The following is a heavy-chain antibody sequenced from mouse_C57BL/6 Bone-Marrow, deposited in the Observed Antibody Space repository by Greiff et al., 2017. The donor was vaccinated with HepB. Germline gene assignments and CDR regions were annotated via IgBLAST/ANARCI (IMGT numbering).Heavy chain of an antibody. V-gene: IGHV5-6*01. D-gene: IGHD2-4*01. CDR2: ISSGGSYT. CDR3: ARHPMITPHYYAMDY. Sequence: EVQRVESGGDLVKPGGSLKLSCAASGFTFSSYGMSWVRQTPDKRLEWVATISSGGSYTYYPDSVKGRFTISRDNAKNTLYLQMSSLKSEDTAMYYCARHPMITPHYYAMDYWGQGTSVTVSS. J-gene: IGHJ4*01. CDR1: GFTFSSYG.